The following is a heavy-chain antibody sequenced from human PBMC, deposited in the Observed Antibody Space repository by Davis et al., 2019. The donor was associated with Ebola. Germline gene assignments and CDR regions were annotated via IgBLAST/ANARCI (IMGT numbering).Heavy chain of an antibody. CDR3: ATLDILTAYVPYAMDV. V-gene: IGHV3-74*01. Sequence: HTGGSLRLSCAASGFTFSNYWFQWVRQVPGKGLAWVSRINSDGRRTGYADSVKGRFTISRDNTKNTLYLQMNSLTAEDTAVYYCATLDILTAYVPYAMDVWGQGTTVTVS. J-gene: IGHJ6*02. D-gene: IGHD3-9*01. CDR1: GFTFSNYW. CDR2: INSDGRRT.